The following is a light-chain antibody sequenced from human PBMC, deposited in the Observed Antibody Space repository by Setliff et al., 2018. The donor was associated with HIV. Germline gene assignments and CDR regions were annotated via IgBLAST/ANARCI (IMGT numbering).Light chain of an antibody. CDR2: QDN. CDR3: CSYAGSYTYV. V-gene: IGLV3-1*01. J-gene: IGLJ1*01. Sequence: SYELAQPPSVSVSPGQTASITCSGHKLGDKYACWYQQKPGQSPVLVIYQDNKRPSGIPERFSGSNSGNTATLTISGTQAMDEADYYCCSYAGSYTYVFGTGTKV. CDR1: KLGDKY.